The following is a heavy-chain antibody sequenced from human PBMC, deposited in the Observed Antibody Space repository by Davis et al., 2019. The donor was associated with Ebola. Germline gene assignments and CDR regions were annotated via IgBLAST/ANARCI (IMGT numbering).Heavy chain of an antibody. Sequence: GESLKTSCAASGFLFDYYAMHWVRQAPGKGLEWVSGISWNSGSIGYADSVKGRFTISRDNAKNSLYLQMNSLRAEDTALYYCAKAYRAVALDYWGQGTLVTVSS. V-gene: IGHV3-9*01. J-gene: IGHJ4*02. D-gene: IGHD6-19*01. CDR2: ISWNSGSI. CDR3: AKAYRAVALDY. CDR1: GFLFDYYA.